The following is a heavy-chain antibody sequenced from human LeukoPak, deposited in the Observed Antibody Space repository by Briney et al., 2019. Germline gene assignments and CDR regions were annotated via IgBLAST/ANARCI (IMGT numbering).Heavy chain of an antibody. CDR2: INPNSGGT. V-gene: IGHV1-2*02. J-gene: IGHJ5*02. Sequence: ASVKVSCKASGYTFTGYYMHWVRQAPGQGHEWMGWINPNSGGTNYAQKFQGRVTMTRDTSISTAYMERSRLRSDDTAVYYCARDGEYSSSPEYNWFDPWGQGTLVTVSS. CDR1: GYTFTGYY. CDR3: ARDGEYSSSPEYNWFDP. D-gene: IGHD6-6*01.